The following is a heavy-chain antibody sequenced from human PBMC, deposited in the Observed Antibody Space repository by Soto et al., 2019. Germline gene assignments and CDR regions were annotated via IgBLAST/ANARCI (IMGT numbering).Heavy chain of an antibody. CDR2: ITASGSAT. J-gene: IGHJ4*02. V-gene: IGHV3-23*01. CDR3: AKGVADRGIDF. CDR1: GFTFRNHA. Sequence: EVQVLESGGALVQPGGSLRLSCAASGFTFRNHAMTWVRQAPGQGLEYVSSITASGSATFYAASVRGRFAISRDNAKNTLYLQMSSLRAEDTALYYCAKGVADRGIDFWGQGTLVTVSS.